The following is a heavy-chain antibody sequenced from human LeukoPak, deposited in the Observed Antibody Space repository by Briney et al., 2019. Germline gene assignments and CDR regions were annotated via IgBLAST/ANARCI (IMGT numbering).Heavy chain of an antibody. V-gene: IGHV3-23*01. CDR2: ISDNGDST. CDR1: GFSFSIYA. CDR3: AKDRSYSYDY. J-gene: IGHJ4*02. Sequence: GGSLRLSCAASGFSFSIYAMGWVRRAPGRGLEWVSSISDNGDSTYYADSVKGRFTISRDNSKNTLYLQMNSLRAEDTAVYYCAKDRSYSYDYWGQGTLVTVSS. D-gene: IGHD5-18*01.